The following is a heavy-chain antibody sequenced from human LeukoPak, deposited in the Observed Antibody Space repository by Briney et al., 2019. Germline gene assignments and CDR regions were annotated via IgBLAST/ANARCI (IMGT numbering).Heavy chain of an antibody. D-gene: IGHD2-8*01. V-gene: IGHV3-53*01. Sequence: GGSLRLSCTVSGFTVSSNSTSWVRQAPGKGLEWVSFIYSDSTHYSDSVKGRFTISRDNSKNTLYLQMNSLRAEDTAVYYCAREPGYCTNGVCYYYYYYMDVWGKGTTVTVSS. CDR1: GFTVSSNS. CDR2: IYSDST. J-gene: IGHJ6*03. CDR3: AREPGYCTNGVCYYYYYYMDV.